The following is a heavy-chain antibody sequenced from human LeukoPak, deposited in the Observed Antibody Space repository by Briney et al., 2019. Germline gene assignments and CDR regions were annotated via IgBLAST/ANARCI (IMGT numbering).Heavy chain of an antibody. CDR3: AASSSGWKPPYFDH. CDR1: GGTFSSYA. CDR2: IIPIFGTA. Sequence: SVKVSCKASGGTFSSYAISWVRQARGQGLEWMGGIIPIFGTANYAQKFQGRVTITADKSTSTAYMELSSLRSEDTAVYYCAASSSGWKPPYFDHWGQGTLVTVSS. J-gene: IGHJ4*02. V-gene: IGHV1-69*06. D-gene: IGHD6-19*01.